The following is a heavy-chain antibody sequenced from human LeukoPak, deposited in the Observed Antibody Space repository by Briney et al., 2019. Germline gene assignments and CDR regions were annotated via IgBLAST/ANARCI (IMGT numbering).Heavy chain of an antibody. V-gene: IGHV3-21*04. Sequence: GGSLRLSCAASGFTFSSYSMNWVRQAPGKGLEWVSAISGDSRYIYYADSVKGRFTISRDNSKNTLYLQMNSLRAEDTAVYYCAKSDTYYDILTGYFDYWGQGTLVTVSS. J-gene: IGHJ4*02. CDR2: ISGDSRYI. D-gene: IGHD3-9*01. CDR1: GFTFSSYS. CDR3: AKSDTYYDILTGYFDY.